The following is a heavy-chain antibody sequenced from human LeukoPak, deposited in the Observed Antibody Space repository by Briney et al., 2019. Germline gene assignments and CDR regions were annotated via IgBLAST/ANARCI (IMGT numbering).Heavy chain of an antibody. D-gene: IGHD5-18*01. Sequence: ASVTLSCKASVCTFTGHYIHWVRQAPGQGLEWMGVMHPTGGSTNYAQRFEGRVTMTRDTSTSTVYMELRSLTSEDTAVYYCARDDFDTAMVYNYFDPWGQGTLVTVSS. J-gene: IGHJ5*02. V-gene: IGHV1-46*01. CDR2: MHPTGGST. CDR3: ARDDFDTAMVYNYFDP. CDR1: VCTFTGHY.